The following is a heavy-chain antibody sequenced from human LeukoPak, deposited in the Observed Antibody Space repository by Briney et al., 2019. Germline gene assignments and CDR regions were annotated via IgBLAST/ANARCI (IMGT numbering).Heavy chain of an antibody. Sequence: GGSLRLSCAASGFTFSTYAMSWVRQTPGKGLEWVSSIAGSDAGTYFADSVKGRFAISRDNSKNTLYLQMNSLRAEDTAVYYCAKDSTHYRVWDNYDTRGLTYWGQGTLVTVSS. CDR2: IAGSDAGT. V-gene: IGHV3-23*01. D-gene: IGHD3-22*01. CDR3: AKDSTHYRVWDNYDTRGLTY. CDR1: GFTFSTYA. J-gene: IGHJ4*02.